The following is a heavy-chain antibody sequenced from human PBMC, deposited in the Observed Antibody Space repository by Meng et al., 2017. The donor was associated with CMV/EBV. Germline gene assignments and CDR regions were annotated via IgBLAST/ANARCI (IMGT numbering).Heavy chain of an antibody. J-gene: IGHJ2*01. D-gene: IGHD3-3*01. CDR1: GFTFSSYS. CDR2: ISSSSSYI. V-gene: IGHV3-21*01. Sequence: LSCAASGFTFSSYSMNWVRQAPGKGLEWVSSISSSSSYIYYADSVKGRFTISRDNAKNSLYLQMNSLRAEDTAVYYYARDNWNWYFDLWGRGALVTVSS. CDR3: ARDNWNWYFDL.